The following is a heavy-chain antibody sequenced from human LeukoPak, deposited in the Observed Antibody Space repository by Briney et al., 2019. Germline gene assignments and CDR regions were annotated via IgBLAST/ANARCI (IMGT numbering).Heavy chain of an antibody. V-gene: IGHV4-38-2*02. CDR2: VYHTGST. CDR3: AREGNSLNWFDP. Sequence: PETLSLTCAVSGYSISSGYYWAWMRQPPGKGLEWIGSVYHTGSTHYNTSLKSRVTVSVDTSKNQFSLKLTYVTAADTAVYYCAREGNSLNWFDPWGQGTLVTVSS. J-gene: IGHJ5*02. D-gene: IGHD2/OR15-2a*01. CDR1: GYSISSGYY.